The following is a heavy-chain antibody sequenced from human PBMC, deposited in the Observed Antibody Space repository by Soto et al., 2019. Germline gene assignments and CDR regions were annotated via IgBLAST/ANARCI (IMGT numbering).Heavy chain of an antibody. Sequence: SETLSLTCSVSGGSISSRSFYWGWIRQPPGKGLEWIGSIYYSGSTYYNQSLKSRVTISVDTSKNQFSLKLNSVTAADTAVYYCARLITYGDIDYWGQGTLVTVSS. CDR1: GGSISSRSFY. CDR2: IYYSGST. V-gene: IGHV4-39*01. CDR3: ARLITYGDIDY. D-gene: IGHD3-10*01. J-gene: IGHJ4*02.